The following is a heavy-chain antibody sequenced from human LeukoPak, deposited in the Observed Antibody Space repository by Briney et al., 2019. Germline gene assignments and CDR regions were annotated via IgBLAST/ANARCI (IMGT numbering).Heavy chain of an antibody. V-gene: IGHV4-34*01. CDR1: GGSFSGYY. J-gene: IGHJ5*01. CDR2: INHSGST. D-gene: IGHD5-18*01. CDR3: ASIEYSYGYDTHWFES. Sequence: SETLSLTCAVYGGSFSGYYWSWIRQPPGKGLEWIREINHSGSTNYNPSLKSRVTISVDTSKNQFSLKLSSVTAADTAVYYCASIEYSYGYDTHWFESWGLGTLVIVSS.